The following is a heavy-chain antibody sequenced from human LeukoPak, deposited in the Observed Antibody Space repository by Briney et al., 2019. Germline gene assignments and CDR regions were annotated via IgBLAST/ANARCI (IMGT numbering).Heavy chain of an antibody. D-gene: IGHD3-22*01. CDR3: ARRITMIVVVITPHWFDP. V-gene: IGHV4-34*01. J-gene: IGHJ5*02. CDR2: INHSGST. CDR1: GGSFSGYY. Sequence: SETLSLTCAVYGGSFSGYYWSWIRQPPGKGLEWIGEINHSGSTNYNPSLKSRVTISVDTSKNQFSLKLSSVTAADTAVYYCARRITMIVVVITPHWFDPWGQGTLVTVAS.